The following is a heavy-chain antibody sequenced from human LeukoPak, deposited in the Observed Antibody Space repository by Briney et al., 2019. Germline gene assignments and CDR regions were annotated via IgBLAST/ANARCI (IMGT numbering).Heavy chain of an antibody. D-gene: IGHD2-2*01. Sequence: GGSLRLSCAASRLTFSSYAMSWVRQAPGKGLEWVSGISWNSGNIGYADSVKGRFSISRDNAKNSLYLQMNSLRAEDTALYYCAKDARVSSTYYGYFDRWGRGTLVTVSS. CDR1: RLTFSSYA. CDR3: AKDARVSSTYYGYFDR. CDR2: ISWNSGNI. V-gene: IGHV3-9*01. J-gene: IGHJ2*01.